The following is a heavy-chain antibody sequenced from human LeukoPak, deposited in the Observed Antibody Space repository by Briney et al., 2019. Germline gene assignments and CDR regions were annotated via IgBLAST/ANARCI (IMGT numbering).Heavy chain of an antibody. CDR2: RSAHNGNK. D-gene: IGHD3-10*01. Sequence: ASVTVSFTSSVYTFNNYGIAWVRQAPGQGKEWMGWRSAHNGNKNFAQKVQGRGTMTTDTTKSTAYMDLRRLTSDDTAVYYCARGGLFYGSGPDRAINWFDPWGQGTLVTVSS. J-gene: IGHJ5*02. CDR1: VYTFNNYG. V-gene: IGHV1-18*01. CDR3: ARGGLFYGSGPDRAINWFDP.